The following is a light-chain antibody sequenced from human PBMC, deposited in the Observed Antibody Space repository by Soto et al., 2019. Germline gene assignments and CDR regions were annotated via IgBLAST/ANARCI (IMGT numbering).Light chain of an antibody. Sequence: QSALTQPASVSGSAGQSITISCTGTSSDVGGYNDVSWYQQHPGKAPKLIIYEVTDRPSGVSNRFSGSKSGNTASLTISGLQAEDEAEYYCSSYTNINTRACVFGTGTKVTVL. CDR1: SSDVGGYND. CDR3: SSYTNINTRACV. J-gene: IGLJ1*01. CDR2: EVT. V-gene: IGLV2-14*01.